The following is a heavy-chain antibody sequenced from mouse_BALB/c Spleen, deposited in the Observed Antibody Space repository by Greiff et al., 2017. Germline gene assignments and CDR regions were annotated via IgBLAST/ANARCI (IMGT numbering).Heavy chain of an antibody. Sequence: VQLQQPGAELVRPGASVKLSCKASGYTFTSYWINWVKQRPGQGLEWIGNIYPSDSYTNYNQKFKDKATLTVDKSSSTAYMQLSSPTSEDSAVYYCTRGYGYRNYFDYWGQGTTLTVSS. J-gene: IGHJ2*01. D-gene: IGHD1-2*01. CDR3: TRGYGYRNYFDY. V-gene: IGHV1-69*02. CDR2: IYPSDSYT. CDR1: GYTFTSYW.